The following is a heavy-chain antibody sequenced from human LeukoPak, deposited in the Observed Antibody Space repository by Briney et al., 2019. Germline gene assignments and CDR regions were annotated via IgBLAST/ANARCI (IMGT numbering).Heavy chain of an antibody. D-gene: IGHD3-22*01. CDR2: INWNGGST. J-gene: IGHJ4*02. CDR1: GFTFDDYG. Sequence: GGSLRLSCAASGFTFDDYGMSWVRQAPGKGLEWVSGINWNGGSTGYADSVKGRFTISRDNAKNSLYLQMNSLRAEDTALYYCARRVPNYYDSSGLFYFDYWGQGTLVTVSS. V-gene: IGHV3-20*04. CDR3: ARRVPNYYDSSGLFYFDY.